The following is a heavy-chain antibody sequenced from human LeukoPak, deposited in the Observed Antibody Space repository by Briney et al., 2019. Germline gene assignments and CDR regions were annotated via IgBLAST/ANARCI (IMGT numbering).Heavy chain of an antibody. CDR1: GDSISIYY. CDR2: IYTSGST. Sequence: PSETLSLTCTVSGDSISIYYWSWIRQPAGKGLEWIGRIYTSGSTNYNPSLKSRVTMSVDTSKNQFSLKLSSVTAADTAVYYCARDGVYSMGAFDIWGQGTRVTVSS. CDR3: ARDGVYSMGAFDI. V-gene: IGHV4-4*07. J-gene: IGHJ3*02. D-gene: IGHD2-8*01.